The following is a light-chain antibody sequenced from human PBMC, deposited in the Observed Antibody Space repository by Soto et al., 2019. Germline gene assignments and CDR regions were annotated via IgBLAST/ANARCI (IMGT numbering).Light chain of an antibody. Sequence: EIVMTQSPATLSVSPGERATLSCRASQSVSSNLAWYQQKPGQPPRLLIYGASTRATGIPARFSGSGSGTEFTLTISRLEPEDFGVYYCQQFGSSIPHTFGQGTKLEIK. CDR2: GAS. CDR1: QSVSSN. V-gene: IGKV3-15*01. J-gene: IGKJ2*01. CDR3: QQFGSSIPHT.